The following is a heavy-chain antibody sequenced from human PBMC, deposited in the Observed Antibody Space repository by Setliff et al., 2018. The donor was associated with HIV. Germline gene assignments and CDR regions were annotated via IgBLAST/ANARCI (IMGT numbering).Heavy chain of an antibody. CDR2: INHSGNT. CDR3: ARATATYWYSIPRDYIYHMDV. D-gene: IGHD2-8*02. Sequence: PSETLSLTCAVYGGSFSGFYWTWIRQPPGKGLEWVGEINHSGNTNYNPSLKSRVTISVDTSKKQFSLKLSSVTAADTAVYYCARATATYWYSIPRDYIYHMDVWGEGTTVTVSS. CDR1: GGSFSGFY. J-gene: IGHJ6*03. V-gene: IGHV4-34*01.